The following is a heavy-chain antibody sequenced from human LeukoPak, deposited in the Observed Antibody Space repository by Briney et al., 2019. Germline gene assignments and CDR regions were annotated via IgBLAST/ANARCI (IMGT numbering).Heavy chain of an antibody. J-gene: IGHJ6*02. V-gene: IGHV3-48*01. CDR1: GFTFSSYS. D-gene: IGHD6-13*01. CDR3: ARKFSSSWPPSDYGMDV. Sequence: GGSLRLSCAASGFTFSSYSMNWVRQAPGKGLEWVSYISSSSSTIYYADSVKGRFTISRDNAKNPLYLQMNSLRAEDTAVYYCARKFSSSWPPSDYGMDVWGQGTTVTVSS. CDR2: ISSSSSTI.